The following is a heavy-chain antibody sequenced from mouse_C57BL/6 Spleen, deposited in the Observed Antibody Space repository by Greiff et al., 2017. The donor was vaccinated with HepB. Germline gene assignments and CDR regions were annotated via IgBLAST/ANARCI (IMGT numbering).Heavy chain of an antibody. CDR3: ARGGYYEGFAY. J-gene: IGHJ3*01. CDR2: IDPSDSYT. D-gene: IGHD2-3*01. Sequence: VKLQQPGAELVKPGASVKLSCKASGYTFTSYWMQWVKQRPGQGLEWIGEIDPSDSYTNYNQKFKGKATLTVDTSSSTAYMQLSSLTSEDSAVYYCARGGYYEGFAYWGQGTLVTVSA. V-gene: IGHV1-50*01. CDR1: GYTFTSYW.